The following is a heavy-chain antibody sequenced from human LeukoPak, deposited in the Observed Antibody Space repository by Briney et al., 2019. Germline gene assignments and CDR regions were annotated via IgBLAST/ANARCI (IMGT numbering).Heavy chain of an antibody. J-gene: IGHJ6*02. V-gene: IGHV3-74*01. CDR1: GFTFSSYW. CDR3: TRVQAGRSGLMDV. Sequence: GGSLRLSCAASGFTFSSYWMHWVRQAPGEGLVWVSRVDPDGTTTNYADSVTGRFTTSRDNAKNTLYLQMNSLRAEDTALYYCTRVQAGRSGLMDVWGRGTTVTVSS. CDR2: VDPDGTTT. D-gene: IGHD2-8*02.